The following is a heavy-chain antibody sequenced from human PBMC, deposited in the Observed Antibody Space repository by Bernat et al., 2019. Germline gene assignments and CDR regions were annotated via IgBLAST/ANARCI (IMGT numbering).Heavy chain of an antibody. CDR2: IRDSGGST. CDR3: AKQGGQLPQLVWFDP. CDR1: GFTFSSYA. V-gene: IGHV3-23*01. Sequence: EVQLLESGGGLVQPGGSLRLSCAASGFTFSSYAMSWVRQAPGKGLEWVSAIRDSGGSTNPPHPGRVRFTIYRDNTKIPLYLQMNSLRAEDAAVYYCAKQGGQLPQLVWFDPWGQGTLVTVSS. D-gene: IGHD1-1*01. J-gene: IGHJ5*02.